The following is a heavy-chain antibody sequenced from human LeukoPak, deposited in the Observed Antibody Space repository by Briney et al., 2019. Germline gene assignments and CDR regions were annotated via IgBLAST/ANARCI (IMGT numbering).Heavy chain of an antibody. CDR2: IYSGGST. V-gene: IGHV3-53*01. CDR1: GFTVSSNY. J-gene: IGHJ6*02. Sequence: GGSLRLSCAASGFTVSSNYMSWVRQAPGKGLEWVSVIYSGGSTYYADSVKGRFTISRDNSKNTLYLQMNSLRAEDTAVYYCAREFPYYYDSSARESDYYYYGMDVWGQGTTVTVSS. CDR3: AREFPYYYDSSARESDYYYYGMDV. D-gene: IGHD3-22*01.